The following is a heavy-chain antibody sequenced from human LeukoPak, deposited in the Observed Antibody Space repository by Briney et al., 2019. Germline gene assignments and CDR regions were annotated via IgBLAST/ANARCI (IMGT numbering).Heavy chain of an antibody. CDR2: IYTSGST. J-gene: IGHJ4*02. CDR1: GGSISSYY. D-gene: IGHD4/OR15-4a*01. CDR3: ARGPHETRITMVDYFDY. Sequence: SETLSLTCTVSGGSISSYYWSWIRQPAGKGLEWIGRIYTSGSTNYNPSLKSRVTMSVDTSKNQFSLKLSSVTAADTAVYYCARGPHETRITMVDYFDYWGQGTLVTVSS. V-gene: IGHV4-4*07.